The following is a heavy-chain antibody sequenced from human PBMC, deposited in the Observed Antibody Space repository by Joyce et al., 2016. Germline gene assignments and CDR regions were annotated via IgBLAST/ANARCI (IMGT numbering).Heavy chain of an antibody. CDR2: IYSGGDT. V-gene: IGHV3-53*01. J-gene: IGHJ4*02. CDR3: ARVPGFH. CDR1: GFTVSKNY. Sequence: EVQLVESGGGLIQPGGSLRLSCAASGFTVSKNYMTWVRQAPGKGLEWVSFIYSGGDTYYADSVKGRFTISRDKNTLYLQMNSLRVEDTAVYYCARVPGFHWGQGTLVTVSS.